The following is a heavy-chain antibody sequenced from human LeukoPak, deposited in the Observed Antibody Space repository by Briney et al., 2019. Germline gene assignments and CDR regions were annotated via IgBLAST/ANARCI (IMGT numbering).Heavy chain of an antibody. J-gene: IGHJ4*02. V-gene: IGHV3-21*04. CDR3: AKWGGYYDSSGYPFDY. Sequence: PGGSLRLSCAASGFTFSSYSMNWVRQAPGKGLEWVSSISSSSSYIYYADSVKGRFTISRDNAKNSLYLQMNSLRAEDTAVYYCAKWGGYYDSSGYPFDYWGQGTLVTVSS. D-gene: IGHD3-22*01. CDR1: GFTFSSYS. CDR2: ISSSSSYI.